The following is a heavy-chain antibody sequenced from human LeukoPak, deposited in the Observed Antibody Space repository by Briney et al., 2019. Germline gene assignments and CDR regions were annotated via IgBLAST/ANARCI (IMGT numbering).Heavy chain of an antibody. J-gene: IGHJ4*02. Sequence: GGSLRLSCAASGFTVSSNYMSWVRQAPGKGLEWVSVIYSGGSTYYADSVKGRFTISRDNSKNTLYLQMNSLRAEDTAVYYCASSTNGRNYYDSSGSLGYWGQGTLVTVSS. CDR2: IYSGGST. D-gene: IGHD3-22*01. CDR1: GFTVSSNY. CDR3: ASSTNGRNYYDSSGSLGY. V-gene: IGHV3-53*01.